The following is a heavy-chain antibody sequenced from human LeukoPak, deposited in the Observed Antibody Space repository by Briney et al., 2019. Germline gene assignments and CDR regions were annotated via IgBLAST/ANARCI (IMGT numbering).Heavy chain of an antibody. V-gene: IGHV3-23*01. D-gene: IGHD6-13*01. CDR1: GFTVSNNY. J-gene: IGHJ4*02. Sequence: SGGSLRLSCAASGFTVSNNYMSWVRQAPGKGLEWVSAISGSGDKTFYPDSVKGRFTISRDNSKNTLYLLMNSLRAEDTAVYYCVKEGYGTTWNADFDYWGQGTLVTVSS. CDR2: ISGSGDKT. CDR3: VKEGYGTTWNADFDY.